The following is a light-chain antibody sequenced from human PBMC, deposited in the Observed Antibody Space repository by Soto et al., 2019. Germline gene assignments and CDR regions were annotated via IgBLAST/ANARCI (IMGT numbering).Light chain of an antibody. J-gene: IGKJ1*01. CDR3: QQSYDSPTWT. V-gene: IGKV3-20*01. Sequence: EIVLTQSPGTLSLSPGERATLSCRASQSVSSNYLAWYQQKPGQAHRLLIYAASSRATGIPDRFSGSGSGTDFTLTISRLEPADFAVYYCQQSYDSPTWTFGQGTKVEI. CDR2: AAS. CDR1: QSVSSNY.